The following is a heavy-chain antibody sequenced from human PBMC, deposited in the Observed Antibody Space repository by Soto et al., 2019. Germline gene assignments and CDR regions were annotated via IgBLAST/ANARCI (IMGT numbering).Heavy chain of an antibody. J-gene: IGHJ4*02. Sequence: SLRLSSTPSGSSFSDCYTSWIRQSPGKGLEWLSYITSSSSYTHYADSVKGRFTISRDNAKNSLYLQMSSLRAEDTAVYYCAGGQDNLAVNFDYWGQGT. D-gene: IGHD1-1*01. CDR1: GSSFSDCY. V-gene: IGHV3-11*03. CDR3: AGGQDNLAVNFDY. CDR2: ITSSSSYT.